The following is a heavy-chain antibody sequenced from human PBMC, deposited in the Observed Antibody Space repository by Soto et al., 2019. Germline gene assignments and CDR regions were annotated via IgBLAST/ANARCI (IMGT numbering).Heavy chain of an antibody. V-gene: IGHV1-69*01. Sequence: QVQLVQSGAEVKKSGSSVKVSCKASGGTFSRYAISWVRQAPGQGLEWMGGIIPIFGTAKFAQNFQGRVTITADESMSTVYMELTSLKSEDTAMYYCGRIAVATESFDMWGQGTMVTVS. CDR3: GRIAVATESFDM. J-gene: IGHJ3*02. CDR2: IIPIFGTA. D-gene: IGHD6-19*01. CDR1: GGTFSRYA.